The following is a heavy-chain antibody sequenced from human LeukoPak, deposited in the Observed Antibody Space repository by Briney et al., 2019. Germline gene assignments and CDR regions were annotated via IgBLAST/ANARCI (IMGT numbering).Heavy chain of an antibody. V-gene: IGHV4-39*07. CDR2: IYYSGST. Sequence: PSETLSLTCTVSGGSISSSSYYWGWIRQPPGKGLEWIGSIYYSGSTYYNPFLKSRVTISVDTSKNQFSLKLSSVTAADTAVYYCARGSLGSSTSSDCCPLDYWGQGTLVTVSS. CDR3: ARGSLGSSTSSDCCPLDY. CDR1: GGSISSSSYY. D-gene: IGHD2-2*01. J-gene: IGHJ4*02.